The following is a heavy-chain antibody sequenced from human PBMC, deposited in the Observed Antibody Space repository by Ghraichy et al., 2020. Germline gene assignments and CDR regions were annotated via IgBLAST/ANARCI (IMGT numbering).Heavy chain of an antibody. CDR2: IYSGGST. Sequence: GGSLRLSCAASGFTVSSNYMSWVRQAPGKGLEWVSVIYSGGSTYYADSVKGRFTISRHNSKNTLYLQMNSLRAEDTAVYYCARGGGTGYYYYGMDVWGQGTTVTVSS. J-gene: IGHJ6*02. CDR1: GFTVSSNY. V-gene: IGHV3-53*04. D-gene: IGHD1-26*01. CDR3: ARGGGTGYYYYGMDV.